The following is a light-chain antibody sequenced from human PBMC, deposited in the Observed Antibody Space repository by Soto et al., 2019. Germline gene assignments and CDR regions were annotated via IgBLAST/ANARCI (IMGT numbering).Light chain of an antibody. V-gene: IGKV3-11*01. J-gene: IGKJ5*01. Sequence: EIVLTQSPGTLSLSPGERATLSCRASQSVSSYLAWYQQKPGQAPRLLFFGVSNRAAGVPDRFGGSGSGTDFTLTISSLEPEDFAVYYCQQRHNWITFGQGTRLEIK. CDR3: QQRHNWIT. CDR2: GVS. CDR1: QSVSSY.